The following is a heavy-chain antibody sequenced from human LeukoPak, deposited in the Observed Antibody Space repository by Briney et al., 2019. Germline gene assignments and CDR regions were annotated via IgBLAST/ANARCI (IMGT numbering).Heavy chain of an antibody. J-gene: IGHJ3*02. CDR1: GDSISSNYW. Sequence: SGTLSPTCAVSGDSISSNYWWTWVRQPPGKGLEWIGEIHHSESTNFNPSLKSRVTISVGKSKNHFSLSLTSVSAADTAVYYCARGGPYYYDSSGYYAHAFDIWGQGTMVTVSS. V-gene: IGHV4-4*02. CDR2: IHHSEST. CDR3: ARGGPYYYDSSGYYAHAFDI. D-gene: IGHD3-22*01.